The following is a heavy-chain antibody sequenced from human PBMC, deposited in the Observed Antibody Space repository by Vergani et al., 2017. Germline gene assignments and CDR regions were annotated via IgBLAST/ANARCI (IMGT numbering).Heavy chain of an antibody. V-gene: IGHV4-39*01. CDR3: ARHSTVEWLVKLGWIDP. CDR1: GASIRSSNYY. D-gene: IGHD6-19*01. J-gene: IGHJ5*02. CDR2: IYYSWST. Sequence: QVQLQESGPGLVKPSATLSLTCSVSGASIRSSNYYWGWIRQPPGKGLEWIASIYYSWSTYYNPSLKSRVTISVDTSKNQFSLMLSSVTAADTAVYFCARHSTVEWLVKLGWIDPWGQGILVTVSS.